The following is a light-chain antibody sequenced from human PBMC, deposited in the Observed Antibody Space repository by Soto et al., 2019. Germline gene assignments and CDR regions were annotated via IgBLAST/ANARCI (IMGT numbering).Light chain of an antibody. J-gene: IGKJ1*01. CDR2: DAS. CDR1: ESITRR. Sequence: DIQMTQSPSTLSAYVGDRVTISCRASESITRRLAWYQQKPGKAPKRLIYDASTLESGVPSTFSGRGSETEFTLTISSLQPDDFATYYCQQYFTFRWTFGQGTKVEIK. V-gene: IGKV1-5*01. CDR3: QQYFTFRWT.